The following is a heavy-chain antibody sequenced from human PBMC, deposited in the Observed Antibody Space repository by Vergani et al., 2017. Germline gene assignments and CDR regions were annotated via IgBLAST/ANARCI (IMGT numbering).Heavy chain of an antibody. Sequence: EVQLVESGGGLVQPGGSLRLSCAASGFTFSSYAMHWVRQAPGKGLEYVSAISSNGGSTYYANSVKGRFTISRDNSKNTLYLQMGSLRAEDMAVYYCARTDIYGDYSDYWGQGTLVTVSS. V-gene: IGHV3-64*01. J-gene: IGHJ4*02. CDR3: ARTDIYGDYSDY. CDR2: ISSNGGST. D-gene: IGHD4-17*01. CDR1: GFTFSSYA.